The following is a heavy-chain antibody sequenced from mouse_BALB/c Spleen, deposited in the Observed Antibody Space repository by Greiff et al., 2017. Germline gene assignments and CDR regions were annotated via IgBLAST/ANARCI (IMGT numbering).Heavy chain of an antibody. CDR2: INPSTGYT. V-gene: IGHV1-7*01. CDR1: GYTFTSYW. CDR3: ASFYYYGSSSVDY. Sequence: QVQLQQSGAELAKPGASVKMSCKASGYTFTSYWMHWVKQRPGQGLEWIGYINPSTGYTEYNQKFKDKATLTADKSSSTAYMQLSSLTSEDSAVYYCASFYYYGSSSVDYWGKGTTLTVSS. D-gene: IGHD1-1*01. J-gene: IGHJ2*01.